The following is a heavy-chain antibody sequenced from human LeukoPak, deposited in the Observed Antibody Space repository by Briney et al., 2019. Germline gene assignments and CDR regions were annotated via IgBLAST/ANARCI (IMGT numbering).Heavy chain of an antibody. V-gene: IGHV3-21*01. CDR2: ISSSSYYI. CDR1: GFTFRSYS. J-gene: IGHJ4*02. CDR3: ARVGDILTGYILFDY. Sequence: PGGSLRLSCAVSGFTFRSYSMNWVRQAPGKGLEWVSSISSSSYYIYYADSVKGRFTISRDNAKNSLFLQMNSLRAEDTAVYYCARVGDILTGYILFDYWSQGTLVTVSS. D-gene: IGHD3-9*01.